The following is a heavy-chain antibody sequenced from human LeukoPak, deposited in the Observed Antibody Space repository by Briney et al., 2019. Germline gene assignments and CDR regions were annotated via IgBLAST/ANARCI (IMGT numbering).Heavy chain of an antibody. Sequence: ASVKVSCKASGYTFTSYDINWVRQATGQGLEWMGWMNPNSGNTGYAQKFQGRVTMTRNTSISTAYMELSSLRSEDTAVYYCARGHYDSSGYYWGYYYGMDVWGQGTTVTVSS. V-gene: IGHV1-8*01. CDR2: MNPNSGNT. CDR3: ARGHYDSSGYYWGYYYGMDV. J-gene: IGHJ6*02. D-gene: IGHD3-22*01. CDR1: GYTFTSYD.